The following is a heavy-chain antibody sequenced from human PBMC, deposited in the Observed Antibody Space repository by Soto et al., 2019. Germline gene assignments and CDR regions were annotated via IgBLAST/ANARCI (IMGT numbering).Heavy chain of an antibody. CDR3: AREYRGYSGYDLPKKPYYYYYYYYMDV. D-gene: IGHD5-12*01. V-gene: IGHV4-34*01. Sequence: PSETQSLTCAVYGGSFSGYYWSWIRQPPGKGLEWIGEINHSGSTNYNPSLKSRVTISVDTSKNQFSLKLSSVTAADTAVYYCAREYRGYSGYDLPKKPYYYYYYYYMDVWGKGTTVTVSS. CDR2: INHSGST. CDR1: GGSFSGYY. J-gene: IGHJ6*03.